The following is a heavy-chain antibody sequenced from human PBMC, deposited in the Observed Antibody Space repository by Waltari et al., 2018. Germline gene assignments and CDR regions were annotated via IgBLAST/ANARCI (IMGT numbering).Heavy chain of an antibody. CDR1: GGSISSSSYY. D-gene: IGHD2-15*01. J-gene: IGHJ2*01. CDR2: IYYSGST. CDR3: AREEGVLGYCSGGSCRGWYFDL. Sequence: QLQLQESGPGLVKPSETLSLTCTVSGGSISSSSYYWGWIRQPPGTGLEWIGSIYYSGSTYYNPSLKSRVTISVDTSKNQFSLKLSSVTAADTAVYYCAREEGVLGYCSGGSCRGWYFDLWGRGTLVTVSS. V-gene: IGHV4-39*07.